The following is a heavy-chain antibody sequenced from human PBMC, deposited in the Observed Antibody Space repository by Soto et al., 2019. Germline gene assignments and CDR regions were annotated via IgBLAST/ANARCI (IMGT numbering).Heavy chain of an antibody. CDR3: ARLSYITSSTDY. Sequence: QVQLVQSGAEVKKPGASVKVSCKASGYTFTSYFIHWVRQAPGQGLEWMGMINPSGGSTSYAQRFHGRLTMTRDTSTSTVYMEVSSLTSDDTAVYYCARLSYITSSTDYWGQGTLVTVSS. D-gene: IGHD6-6*01. V-gene: IGHV1-46*01. CDR1: GYTFTSYF. J-gene: IGHJ4*02. CDR2: INPSGGST.